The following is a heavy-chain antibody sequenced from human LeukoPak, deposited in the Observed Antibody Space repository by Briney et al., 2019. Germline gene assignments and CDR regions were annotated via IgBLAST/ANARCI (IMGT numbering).Heavy chain of an antibody. CDR2: IYWDDDK. J-gene: IGHJ4*02. Sequence: SGPTLVKPTQPLTLACTSSGFSLSTSGVGVGWIRQPPGKALEWLALIYWDDDKRYSPSLKSRLTITTVTSKNQVVLTMTNMDPVDTATYFCAHRHFWGDSSGFSLDYWGQGTLVTVSS. D-gene: IGHD3-22*01. CDR1: GFSLSTSGVG. V-gene: IGHV2-5*02. CDR3: AHRHFWGDSSGFSLDY.